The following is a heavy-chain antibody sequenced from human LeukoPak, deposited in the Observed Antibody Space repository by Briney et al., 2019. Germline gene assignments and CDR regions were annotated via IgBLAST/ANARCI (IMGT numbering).Heavy chain of an antibody. J-gene: IGHJ5*02. Sequence: SETLSLTCTVSGGSISNYDWSWIRQPAGKGLEWIGRIYYSGSTYYNPSLKSRVTISVDTSKNQFSLKLSSVTAADTAVYYCARHWGGDCSSTSCYGNWFDPWGQGTLVTVSS. CDR1: GGSISNYD. CDR3: ARHWGGDCSSTSCYGNWFDP. V-gene: IGHV4-59*05. D-gene: IGHD2-2*01. CDR2: IYYSGST.